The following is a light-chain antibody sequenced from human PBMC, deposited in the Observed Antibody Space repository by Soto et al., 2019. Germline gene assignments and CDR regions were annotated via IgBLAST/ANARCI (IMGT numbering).Light chain of an antibody. CDR1: SSDVGGYNY. CDR2: EVN. J-gene: IGLJ3*02. CDR3: QVWDSSSDHWV. Sequence: QSVLTQPPSASGSPGQSVTISCTGTSSDVGGYNYVSWYQQHPGKVPKLMIYEVNKRPSGVPDRFSGSKSGNTTTLIISRVEAGDEADYYCQVWDSSSDHWVFGGGTKLTVL. V-gene: IGLV2-8*01.